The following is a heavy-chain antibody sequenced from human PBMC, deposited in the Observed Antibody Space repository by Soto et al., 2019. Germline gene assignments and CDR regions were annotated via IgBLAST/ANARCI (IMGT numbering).Heavy chain of an antibody. CDR1: RGTFSSYA. Sequence: QVQLVQSGAEVKKPGSSVKVSCKASRGTFSSYAISWVRQAPGQGLEWMGGIIPIFGTPNYAQKFQGRVTITADEATSTAYMELSSLRSEDTAVYYCARLGDGYLYDFDYWVQGTLVTVSA. J-gene: IGHJ4*02. CDR3: ARLGDGYLYDFDY. V-gene: IGHV1-69*01. D-gene: IGHD5-12*01. CDR2: IIPIFGTP.